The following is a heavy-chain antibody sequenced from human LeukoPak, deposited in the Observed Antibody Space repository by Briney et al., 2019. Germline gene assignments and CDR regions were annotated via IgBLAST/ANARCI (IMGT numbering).Heavy chain of an antibody. J-gene: IGHJ4*02. V-gene: IGHV1-2*02. CDR3: ARTPGIAAAELGYYFDY. CDR2: SNPNSGGT. CDR1: GYSLTGYY. Sequence: ASVKVSCKASGYSLTGYYMHWVRQAPGQGLEWMGWSNPNSGGTNYAQKFQGRVTMTRDTSISTAYMELSRLRSDDTAVYYCARTPGIAAAELGYYFDYWGQGTLVTVSS. D-gene: IGHD6-13*01.